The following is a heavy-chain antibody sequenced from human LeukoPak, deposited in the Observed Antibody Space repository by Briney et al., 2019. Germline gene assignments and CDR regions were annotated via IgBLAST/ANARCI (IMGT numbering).Heavy chain of an antibody. V-gene: IGHV3-7*03. CDR3: ARAGNNWNDDIWFDP. Sequence: GGSLRLSCAASGFTFSSYWMSWVRQAPGKGLEWVANIKRDGSDKYYVDSVRGRFTISRDNAKNSLYLQMNSLRAEDTAVYHCARAGNNWNDDIWFDPWGQGTLVTVSS. J-gene: IGHJ5*02. CDR1: GFTFSSYW. CDR2: IKRDGSDK. D-gene: IGHD1-1*01.